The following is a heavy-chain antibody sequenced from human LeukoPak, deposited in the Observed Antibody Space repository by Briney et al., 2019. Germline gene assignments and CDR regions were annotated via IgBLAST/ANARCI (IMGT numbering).Heavy chain of an antibody. J-gene: IGHJ4*02. CDR1: GFTFSSYA. V-gene: IGHV3-21*01. D-gene: IGHD3-3*01. Sequence: GGSLRLSCAASGFTFSSYAMNWVRQAPGKGLEWVSSIDSSSSYIYYADSVKGRFTISRANAKNSLFLQMNSLRAEDTAVYYCARGPHGGFVIIPTEFWGQGTLVTVSS. CDR2: IDSSSSYI. CDR3: ARGPHGGFVIIPTEF.